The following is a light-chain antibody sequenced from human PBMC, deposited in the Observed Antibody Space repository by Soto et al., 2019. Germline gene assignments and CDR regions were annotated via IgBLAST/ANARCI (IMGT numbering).Light chain of an antibody. V-gene: IGKV1-5*01. CDR2: DGS. J-gene: IGKJ2*01. CDR3: QHYDSFPYT. Sequence: DIQMTQSTSTLAASVGDRVTITCRASQSLSSLLAWYQQRTGRAPKLLIDDGSNLESGVPSRFSGSGSGTEFTLTISSLQPDDFATYYCQHYDSFPYTFGQGTKVDIK. CDR1: QSLSSL.